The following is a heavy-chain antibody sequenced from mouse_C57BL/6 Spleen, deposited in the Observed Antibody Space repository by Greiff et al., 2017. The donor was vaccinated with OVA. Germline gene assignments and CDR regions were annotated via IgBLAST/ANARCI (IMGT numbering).Heavy chain of an antibody. J-gene: IGHJ2*01. Sequence: VQLQESGAELVRPGASVTLSCKASGYTFTDYEMHWVKQTPVHGLEWIGAIYPETGGTAYNQKFKGKAILTADKSSSTAYMELRSLTSEDSAVYYCTRSIGRSGYFDYWGKGTTLTVSS. CDR1: GYTFTDYE. V-gene: IGHV1-15*01. CDR2: IYPETGGT. CDR3: TRSIGRSGYFDY. D-gene: IGHD2-10*02.